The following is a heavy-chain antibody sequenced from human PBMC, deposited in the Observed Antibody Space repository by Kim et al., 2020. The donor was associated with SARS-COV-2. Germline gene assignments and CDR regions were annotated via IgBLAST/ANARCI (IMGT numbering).Heavy chain of an antibody. Sequence: GGSLRLSCAASGFTFSYHYMDWVRQAPGKGLEWVGRTKNKANSYTTEYAASVKGRFTISRDDSKNSLYLQMNSLKTEDTAVYYCAREREGYCSGSSCRYYYYMEIWGKGTTVTVSS. CDR2: TKNKANSYTT. CDR3: AREREGYCSGSSCRYYYYMEI. J-gene: IGHJ6*03. D-gene: IGHD2-15*01. V-gene: IGHV3-72*01. CDR1: GFTFSYHY.